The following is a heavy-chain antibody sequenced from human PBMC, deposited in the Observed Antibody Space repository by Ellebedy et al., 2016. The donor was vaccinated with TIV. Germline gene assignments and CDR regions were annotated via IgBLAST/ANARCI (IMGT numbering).Heavy chain of an antibody. CDR1: GFTFRNFA. V-gene: IGHV3-23*01. D-gene: IGHD3-22*01. CDR3: AKLDSSGYYYGRFDY. CDR2: ISSSGVST. Sequence: GGSLRLSCAASGFTFRNFAMTWVRQAPGKGPEWVSSISSSGVSTDYADSVRGRVTISRDNSKNTLYLQMNSLRADDSAVYYCAKLDSSGYYYGRFDYWGQGTLVTVSS. J-gene: IGHJ4*02.